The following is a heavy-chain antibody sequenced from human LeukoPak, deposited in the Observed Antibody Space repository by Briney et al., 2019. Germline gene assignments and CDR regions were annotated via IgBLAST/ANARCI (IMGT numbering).Heavy chain of an antibody. Sequence: SVKVSCKASGGTFISYAISWVRQAPGQGLEWMGGIIPIFDTADYAQKFQGRVTITADESTSTAYMELSSLRSEDTAVFYCARISLGAIWGYYYGMDVWGQGTTVTVSS. CDR2: IIPIFDTA. V-gene: IGHV1-69*01. J-gene: IGHJ6*02. CDR1: GGTFISYA. D-gene: IGHD1-26*01. CDR3: ARISLGAIWGYYYGMDV.